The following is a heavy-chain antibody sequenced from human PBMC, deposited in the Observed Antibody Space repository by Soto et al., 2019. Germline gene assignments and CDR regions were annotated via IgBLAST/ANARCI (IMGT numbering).Heavy chain of an antibody. V-gene: IGHV3-21*01. CDR2: ISSSSSYI. CDR3: ARDGTGVEMATTLDY. D-gene: IGHD5-12*01. Sequence: EVQLVESGGGLVKPGGSLRLSCAASGFTFSSYSMNWVRQAPGKGLEWVSSISSSSSYIYYADSVKGRFTISRDNAKNSLYLQMNSLRAEDTAVYYCARDGTGVEMATTLDYWGQGTLVTVSS. CDR1: GFTFSSYS. J-gene: IGHJ4*02.